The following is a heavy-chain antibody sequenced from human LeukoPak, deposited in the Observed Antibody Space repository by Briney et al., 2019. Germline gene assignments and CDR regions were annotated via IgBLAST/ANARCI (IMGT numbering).Heavy chain of an antibody. CDR3: ARDRVLLWFGESRGMDV. J-gene: IGHJ6*04. Sequence: ASVKVSCKASGYTFTGYYMHWVRQAPAQGLEWMGWINPNSGGTNYAQKFQGWVTMTRDTSISTAYMELSRLRSDDTAVYYCARDRVLLWFGESRGMDVWGKGTTVTVSS. V-gene: IGHV1-2*04. CDR1: GYTFTGYY. D-gene: IGHD3-10*01. CDR2: INPNSGGT.